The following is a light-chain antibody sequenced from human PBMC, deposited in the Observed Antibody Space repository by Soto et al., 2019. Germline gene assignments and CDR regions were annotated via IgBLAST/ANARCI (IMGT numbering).Light chain of an antibody. CDR3: QQYKDWPPLT. CDR2: GAS. V-gene: IGKV3D-15*01. Sequence: EIVMTQSPVTLSVSPGERVTLSCRASQNVNTNLAWYQQRPGQAPRVLIYGASNRASGIPDRFSGSGSGTDFTLTISSLEPDDFALYYCQQYKDWPPLTFGGGTRVEIK. CDR1: QNVNTN. J-gene: IGKJ4*01.